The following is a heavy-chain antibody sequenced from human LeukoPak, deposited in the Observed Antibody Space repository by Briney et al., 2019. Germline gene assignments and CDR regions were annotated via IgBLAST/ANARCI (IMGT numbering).Heavy chain of an antibody. V-gene: IGHV3-9*01. Sequence: PGGSLRLSCAASGFTFDDYAMHWVRQAPGKGLEWVSGISWNSGSIGYADSVKGRFTISRDNAKNSLYLQMNSLRAEDTALYYCAKDYGGDLYWYFDLWGRGTLVTVSS. J-gene: IGHJ2*01. CDR2: ISWNSGSI. CDR3: AKDYGGDLYWYFDL. D-gene: IGHD4-17*01. CDR1: GFTFDDYA.